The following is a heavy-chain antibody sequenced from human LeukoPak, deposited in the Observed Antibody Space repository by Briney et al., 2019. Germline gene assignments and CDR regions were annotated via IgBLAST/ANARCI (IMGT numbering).Heavy chain of an antibody. D-gene: IGHD6-19*01. Sequence: GGSLRLSCAASGFTFSSYAMSWVRQAPGKGLGWVSGISGSGTSTYYADSVKGRFTISRDNSKNTMSLQMNSLRAEDTALYYCARGKGIAVSSFDSWGQGTLVTVSS. J-gene: IGHJ4*02. CDR2: ISGSGTST. CDR1: GFTFSSYA. CDR3: ARGKGIAVSSFDS. V-gene: IGHV3-23*01.